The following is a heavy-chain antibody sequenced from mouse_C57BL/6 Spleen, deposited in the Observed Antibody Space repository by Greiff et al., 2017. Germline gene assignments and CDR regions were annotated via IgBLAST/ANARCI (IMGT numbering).Heavy chain of an antibody. J-gene: IGHJ3*01. Sequence: VQLQQPGAELVRPGSSVKLSCKASGYTFTSYWMHWVKQRPIQGLEWIGNIDPSDSETHYNQKFKDKATLTVDKSSSTAYMQLSSLTSEDSAVYYCAMIYYDYDQAWCAYWGQGTLVTVSA. CDR3: AMIYYDYDQAWCAY. CDR1: GYTFTSYW. D-gene: IGHD2-4*01. V-gene: IGHV1-52*01. CDR2: IDPSDSET.